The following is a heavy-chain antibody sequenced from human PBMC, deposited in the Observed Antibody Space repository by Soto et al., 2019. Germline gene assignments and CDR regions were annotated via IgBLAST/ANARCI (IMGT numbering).Heavy chain of an antibody. CDR2: TSHDGTNK. Sequence: QVQLVESGGGVVQPGRSLRLSCATSGFTFSRYGIHWVRQAPGKGLEWVAATSHDGTNKYYTDSVKGRFIISRDNSKYTLYLEMNRLRAEDTAVYDCTKETVATIRATRIYYYYGLDVWGQGTTVSVSS. CDR3: TKETVATIRATRIYYYYGLDV. CDR1: GFTFSRYG. D-gene: IGHD5-12*01. V-gene: IGHV3-30*18. J-gene: IGHJ6*02.